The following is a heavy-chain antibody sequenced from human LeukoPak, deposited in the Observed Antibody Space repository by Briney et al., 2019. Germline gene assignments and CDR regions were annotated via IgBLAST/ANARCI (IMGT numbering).Heavy chain of an antibody. J-gene: IGHJ4*02. CDR3: ARNGPGGYYFDF. CDR1: GFTFSNFW. Sequence: GGSLRLSCATSGFTFSNFWMSWVRQAPGKGLEWVSIIYAGGYTYYADSVKDRFTISRDNSKNTLYLQMNSLTAEDTAVYYCARNGPGGYYFDFWGQGTLVTVSS. D-gene: IGHD2-8*02. CDR2: IYAGGYT. V-gene: IGHV3-66*01.